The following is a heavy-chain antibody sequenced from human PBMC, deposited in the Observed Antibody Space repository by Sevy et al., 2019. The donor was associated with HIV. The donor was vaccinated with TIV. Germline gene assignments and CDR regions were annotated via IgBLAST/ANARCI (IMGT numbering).Heavy chain of an antibody. CDR2: ISSSSSYI. CDR3: ARDVSSAPEFDY. Sequence: GGSLRLSCAASGFTFSSYSMNWVRQAPGKGLEWVSSISSSSSYIYYADSVKGRFTISRDNAKNSLYLQMNSLRAEDTAVYYCARDVSSAPEFDYWGQGTLVTVSS. D-gene: IGHD6-19*01. CDR1: GFTFSSYS. V-gene: IGHV3-21*01. J-gene: IGHJ4*02.